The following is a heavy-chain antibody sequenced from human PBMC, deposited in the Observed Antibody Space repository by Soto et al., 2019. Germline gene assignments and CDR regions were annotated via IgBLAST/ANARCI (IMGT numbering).Heavy chain of an antibody. V-gene: IGHV4-30-2*01. CDR2: IFPSGTT. J-gene: IGHJ4*02. Sequence: LSPTYAVSGGSLTSGTYHRNWIRQPPGKGLEWIGYIFPSGTTYYNPSLKSRVSISIDVSKNQFSLNLRSLTAADTAVYYCARGREFDSWGQGTLVTVSS. CDR1: GGSLTSGTYH. CDR3: ARGREFDS.